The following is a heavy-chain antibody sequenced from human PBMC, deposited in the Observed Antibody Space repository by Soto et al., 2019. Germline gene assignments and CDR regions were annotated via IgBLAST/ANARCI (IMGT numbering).Heavy chain of an antibody. J-gene: IGHJ4*02. D-gene: IGHD4-17*01. Sequence: EVQLVESGGGLVQPGGSLRLSCAASGFSITNYWMHWVRQAPGKGLVWVSRISSDGSTARYADSVKGRFTISRDNAKNTLYLQMNSLRAEDMAVYYCARETVTTLYYWGQGTLVTVSS. CDR1: GFSITNYW. CDR3: ARETVTTLYY. CDR2: ISSDGSTA. V-gene: IGHV3-74*01.